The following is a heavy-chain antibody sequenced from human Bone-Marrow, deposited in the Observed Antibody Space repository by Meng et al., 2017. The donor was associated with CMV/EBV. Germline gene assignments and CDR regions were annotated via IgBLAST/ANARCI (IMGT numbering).Heavy chain of an antibody. CDR1: GGSISSSSYY. D-gene: IGHD6-13*01. V-gene: IGHV4-39*01. CDR2: IYYSGST. Sequence: ESLKISCTVSGGSISSSSYYWGWIRQPPGKGLEWIGSIYYSGSTYYNPSLKSRVTLSVDTSKNQFSLKLSSVTAADTAVYYCARLSWGLRGYWGQGTLVTVSS. CDR3: ARLSWGLRGY. J-gene: IGHJ4*02.